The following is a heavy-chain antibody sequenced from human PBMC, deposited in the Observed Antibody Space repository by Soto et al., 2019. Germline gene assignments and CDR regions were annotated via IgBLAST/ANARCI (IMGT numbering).Heavy chain of an antibody. CDR2: IWYDGSNK. CDR3: ARLRYSSGWLAY. Sequence: QVQLVESGGGVVQPGRSLRLSCAASGFTFSSYGMHWVRQAPGKGLECVAVIWYDGSNKYYADSVTGRFTISRENSKNTLYLQMNSLRAEDTAVYYCARLRYSSGWLAYWGQGTLVTVSS. D-gene: IGHD6-19*01. V-gene: IGHV3-33*01. J-gene: IGHJ4*02. CDR1: GFTFSSYG.